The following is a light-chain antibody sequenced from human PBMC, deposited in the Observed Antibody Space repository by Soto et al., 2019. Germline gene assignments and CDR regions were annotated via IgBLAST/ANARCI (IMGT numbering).Light chain of an antibody. J-gene: IGLJ1*01. Sequence: QSALTQPASVSGSPGQSITISCTGTSSDVGGYNYVSWYQQHPGKAPKLMIYDVSNRPSGVSNRFSGSKSGNTASLTISGLQAEDEADYDCSSYTSSSPFFYVFGTGTKVTVL. CDR3: SSYTSSSPFFYV. V-gene: IGLV2-14*01. CDR2: DVS. CDR1: SSDVGGYNY.